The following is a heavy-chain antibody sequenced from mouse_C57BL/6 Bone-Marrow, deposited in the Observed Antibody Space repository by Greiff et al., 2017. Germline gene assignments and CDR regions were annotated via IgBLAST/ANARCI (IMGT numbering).Heavy chain of an antibody. V-gene: IGHV1-80*01. D-gene: IGHD2-3*01. CDR3: ARDGYYPWFAY. CDR2: IYPGDGDT. CDR1: GYAFSSYW. Sequence: VQLVESGAELVKPGASVKISCKASGYAFSSYWMNWVKQRPGKGLEWIGQIYPGDGDTNYNGKFKGKATLTADKSSSTAYMQLSSLTSEDSAVYFCARDGYYPWFAYWGQGTLVTVSA. J-gene: IGHJ3*01.